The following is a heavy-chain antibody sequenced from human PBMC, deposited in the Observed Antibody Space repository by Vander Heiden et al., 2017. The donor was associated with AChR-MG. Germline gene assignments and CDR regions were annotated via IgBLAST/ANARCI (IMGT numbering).Heavy chain of an antibody. CDR2: INVGNGNT. J-gene: IGHJ1*01. CDR3: ARGYSSDRVDFQF. Sequence: QVQLVQSGAEMKKPGASVKVSCKASGYTFTSYTIHWVRQAPGERLEWMGWINVGNGNTKFVQKFQGRVSITTDASASTAYMELSRLRSDDTAVFYCARGYSSDRVDFQFWGQGTLVTVSS. D-gene: IGHD6-19*01. V-gene: IGHV1-3*01. CDR1: GYTFTSYT.